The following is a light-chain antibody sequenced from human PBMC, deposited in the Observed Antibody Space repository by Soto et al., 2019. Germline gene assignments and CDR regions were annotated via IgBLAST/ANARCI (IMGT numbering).Light chain of an antibody. Sequence: ISMNQSPSSVSASTGDMFTMTLRASQGISSYLAWYQQKPGKAPKLLIYAASTLQSGVPSRFSGSGSGTDFTLTISCLQSEDFATYYCQQYYSYPITFGQGTLLEIK. CDR3: QQYYSYPIT. J-gene: IGKJ5*01. V-gene: IGKV1-8*01. CDR1: QGISSY. CDR2: AAS.